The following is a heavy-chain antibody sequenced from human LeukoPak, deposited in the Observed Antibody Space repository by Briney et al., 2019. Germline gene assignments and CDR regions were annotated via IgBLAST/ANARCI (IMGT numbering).Heavy chain of an antibody. CDR1: GFTFSSYA. V-gene: IGHV3-23*01. D-gene: IGHD2-15*01. J-gene: IGHJ4*02. CDR3: AKGPFTRDIVVVVAEDY. CDR2: ISGSGGST. Sequence: GGSLRLSCAASGFTFSSYAMCWVRQAPGKGLEWVSAISGSGGSTYYADSVKGRFTISRDKSKNTLYLQMNSLRAEDTAVYYCAKGPFTRDIVVVVAEDYWGQGTLVTVSS.